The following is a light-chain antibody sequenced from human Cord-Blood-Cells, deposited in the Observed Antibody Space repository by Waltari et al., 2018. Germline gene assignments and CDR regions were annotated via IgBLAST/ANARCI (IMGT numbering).Light chain of an antibody. CDR3: SSYTSSSTVV. J-gene: IGLJ2*01. CDR2: DVS. Sequence: QSALTQPASVSGSPGQSITISCTGTSSDVGGYNYVSWYQKHPGKAPKLMIYDVSNRPSGVSNRFSGSKSGNTASLPISGLQAEDEADYYCSSYTSSSTVVFGGGTKLTVL. V-gene: IGLV2-14*01. CDR1: SSDVGGYNY.